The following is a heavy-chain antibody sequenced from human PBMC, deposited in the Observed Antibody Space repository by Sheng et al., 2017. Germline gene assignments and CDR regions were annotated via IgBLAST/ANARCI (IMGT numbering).Heavy chain of an antibody. J-gene: IGHJ5*02. D-gene: IGHD3-16*01. V-gene: IGHV1-69*05. CDR1: GGIFNSFS. CDR2: IIPIFGST. CDR3: ARMETVGDWGNNWFDP. Sequence: QVQLVQSGAEVKKPGSSVKVSCKASGGIFNSFSISWVRQAPGQGLEWMGGIIPIFGSTTYAQKFQGRVTITTDESTSTAYMELSSPRSEDTAIYYCARMETVGDWGNNWFDPWGQGTLVTVSS.